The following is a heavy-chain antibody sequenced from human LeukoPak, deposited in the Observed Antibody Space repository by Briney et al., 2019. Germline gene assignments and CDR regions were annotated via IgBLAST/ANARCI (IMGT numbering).Heavy chain of an antibody. CDR2: INHSGST. D-gene: IGHD6-13*01. J-gene: IGHJ4*02. Sequence: SETLSLTCAVYGGSFSGYYWSWIRQPPGKGLEWIGEINHSGSTNYNPSLKSRVTISVDTSKNQFSLKLSSVTAADTAVYYCARGYSSSWLTFDYWGQGTLVTVSS. V-gene: IGHV4-34*01. CDR3: ARGYSSSWLTFDY. CDR1: GGSFSGYY.